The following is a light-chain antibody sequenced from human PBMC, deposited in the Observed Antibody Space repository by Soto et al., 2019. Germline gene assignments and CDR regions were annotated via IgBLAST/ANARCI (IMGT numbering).Light chain of an antibody. CDR2: KAS. V-gene: IGKV1-5*03. Sequence: DIQLTQSPSTLSASVGERVTITCRASQSISSSLAWYQQKPGKAPNLLIYKASSLQSGVPSRFSGSGSGTAFFLTISSLQPDDVATYYYEQYYQCPYTFGQGTELDIK. J-gene: IGKJ2*01. CDR1: QSISSS. CDR3: EQYYQCPYT.